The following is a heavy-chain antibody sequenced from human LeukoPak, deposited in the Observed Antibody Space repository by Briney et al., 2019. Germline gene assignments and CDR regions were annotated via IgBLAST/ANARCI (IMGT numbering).Heavy chain of an antibody. CDR2: INDSGST. Sequence: SETLSLTCTVSGYSISSYYWSWIRQPPGKGLEWIGYINDSGSTNSNPSLKSRVTMSVDTSKNQFSLKLSSVTAADTAVYYCTRRGRNNWGEGNDYWGQGTLVTVSS. J-gene: IGHJ4*02. CDR1: GYSISSYY. CDR3: TRRGRNNWGEGNDY. V-gene: IGHV4-59*08. D-gene: IGHD1-1*01.